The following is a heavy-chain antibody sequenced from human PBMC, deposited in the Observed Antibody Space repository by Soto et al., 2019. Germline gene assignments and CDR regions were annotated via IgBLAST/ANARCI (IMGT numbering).Heavy chain of an antibody. CDR2: IYYNGHT. Sequence: QVQLQESGPGLVKPSQTLSLTCTVSGGSISSGSYYWSWIRQHPGKGLEWIGYIYYNGHTYYSPSLESRVTISLDTSKNQFSLKLISVAAADTAVYYCARARLWSRYSPFLHWGQGTLVTVSS. CDR3: ARARLWSRYSPFLH. V-gene: IGHV4-31*03. J-gene: IGHJ4*02. D-gene: IGHD3-3*01. CDR1: GGSISSGSYY.